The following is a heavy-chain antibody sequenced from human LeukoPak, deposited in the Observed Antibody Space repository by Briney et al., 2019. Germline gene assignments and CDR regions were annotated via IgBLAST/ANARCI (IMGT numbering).Heavy chain of an antibody. CDR2: IYYSGST. CDR3: VRGLGYCSTTGCYPFDY. Sequence: PSETLSLTCTVSGGSISSYYWSWIRQPPGKGLEWIGYIYYSGSTNYNPSLKSRVTISVDTSKNQFSLKLSSVTAADTAVYYCVRGLGYCSTTGCYPFDYWGQGTLVTVSS. CDR1: GGSISSYY. V-gene: IGHV4-59*12. D-gene: IGHD2-2*01. J-gene: IGHJ4*02.